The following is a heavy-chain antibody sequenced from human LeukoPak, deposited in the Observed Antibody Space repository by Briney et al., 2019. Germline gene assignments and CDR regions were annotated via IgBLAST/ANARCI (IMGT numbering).Heavy chain of an antibody. D-gene: IGHD3-16*01. CDR1: GGTFSSYG. Sequence: SVKVSCKASGGTFSSYGFSWVRQAPGQGPEWMGGIIPTFGATNYAQKFQGRVTISADKSTRTAYMELNSLRSEDTAIYYCATGPYVWESWHFNFYYMDVWGKGTTVTVSS. CDR3: ATGPYVWESWHFNFYYMDV. J-gene: IGHJ6*03. CDR2: IIPTFGAT. V-gene: IGHV1-69*06.